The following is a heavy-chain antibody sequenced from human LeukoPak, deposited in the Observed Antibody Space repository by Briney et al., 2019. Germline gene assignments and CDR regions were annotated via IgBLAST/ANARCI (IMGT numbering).Heavy chain of an antibody. V-gene: IGHV1-46*01. D-gene: IGHD3-10*01. CDR3: ARDPAGLYYYGSGSELDNWFDP. CDR1: GYTFTSYY. J-gene: IGHJ5*02. Sequence: EASVTVSCKASGYTFTSYYMHWVRQAPGQGLEWMGIINPSGGSTSYAQKFQGRVTMTRDTSTSTVYMELSSLRSEDTAVYYCARDPAGLYYYGSGSELDNWFDPWGQGTLVTVSS. CDR2: INPSGGST.